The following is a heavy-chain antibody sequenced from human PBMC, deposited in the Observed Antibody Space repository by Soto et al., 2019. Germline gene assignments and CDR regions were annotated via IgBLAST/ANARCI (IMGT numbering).Heavy chain of an antibody. Sequence: SETLSLTCTVSGGSISSSNYYWGWIRQPPGKGLEWIGNFYYSGNTYYNPSLKSRVTISVDTSNNQFSLKLSSVTAADTTVYYCARVLGYCSSTSCHDFDYWGQGTLVTVSS. D-gene: IGHD2-2*01. CDR2: FYYSGNT. J-gene: IGHJ4*02. CDR3: ARVLGYCSSTSCHDFDY. V-gene: IGHV4-39*01. CDR1: GGSISSSNYY.